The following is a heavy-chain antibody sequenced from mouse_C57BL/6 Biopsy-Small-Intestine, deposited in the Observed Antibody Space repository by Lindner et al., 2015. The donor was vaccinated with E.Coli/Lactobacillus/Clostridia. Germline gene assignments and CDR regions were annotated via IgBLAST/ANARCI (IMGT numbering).Heavy chain of an antibody. Sequence: VQLQESGPELVKPGASVKISCKASGYSFTDFNMNWVKQSNGKSLEWIGTINPNYGTTSYNQNFKGKATLTVDQSSTTAYMQLNSLTSEDSAVYYCSRDGYYRFDYWGQGTALTVSS. CDR1: GYSFTDFN. CDR2: INPNYGTT. CDR3: SRDGYYRFDY. J-gene: IGHJ2*01. D-gene: IGHD2-3*01. V-gene: IGHV1-39*01.